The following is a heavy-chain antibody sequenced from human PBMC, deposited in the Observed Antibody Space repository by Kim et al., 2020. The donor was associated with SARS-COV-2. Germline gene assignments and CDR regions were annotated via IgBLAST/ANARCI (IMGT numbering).Heavy chain of an antibody. CDR2: ISDSGNT. D-gene: IGHD1-20*01. J-gene: IGHJ6*02. CDR3: ARENGNWNNDGLAFTLRRYRYGVDV. V-gene: IGHV4-59*01. CDR1: DGSLSRSY. Sequence: SETLSLTCTVSDGSLSRSYWSWIRQPPGKGLEWIGYISDSGNTHSNPSLQGRVTISLDPSKNQSSLKMRSVTAADAAVYYCARENGNWNNDGLAFTLRRYRYGVDVWGHGTTVTVSS.